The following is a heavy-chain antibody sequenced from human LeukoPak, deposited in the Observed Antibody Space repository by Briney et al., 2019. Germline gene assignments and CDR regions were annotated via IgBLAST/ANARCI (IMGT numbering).Heavy chain of an antibody. Sequence: TSSETLSLTCTVSGVSVSSGSYYWSWIRQPPGKGLEWIGYIYYSGSTNYNPSLKSRVTISVDTSKNQFSLKLSSVTAADTAVYYCARAPASSSWSPGNWFDPWGQGTLVTVSS. D-gene: IGHD6-13*01. V-gene: IGHV4-61*01. CDR3: ARAPASSSWSPGNWFDP. CDR1: GVSVSSGSYY. CDR2: IYYSGST. J-gene: IGHJ5*02.